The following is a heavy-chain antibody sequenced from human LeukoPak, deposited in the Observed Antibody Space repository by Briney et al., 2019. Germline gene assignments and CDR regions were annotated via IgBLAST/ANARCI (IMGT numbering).Heavy chain of an antibody. CDR1: GGSISSGSYY. J-gene: IGHJ3*02. V-gene: IGHV4-31*03. CDR2: IYHSGST. Sequence: PSETLSLTCTVTGGSISSGSYYCSWIRQHPGRGLEWNGYIYHSGSTYYNPSLKSRVTISVDRSTNQFSLKLSTVTAADAAVYYCAREGGITVFGVAQPGGAFNIWGQGTMVTVSS. CDR3: AREGGITVFGVAQPGGAFNI. D-gene: IGHD3-3*01.